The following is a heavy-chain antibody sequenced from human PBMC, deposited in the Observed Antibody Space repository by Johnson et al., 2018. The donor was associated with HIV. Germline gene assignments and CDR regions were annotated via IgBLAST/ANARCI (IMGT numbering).Heavy chain of an antibody. CDR3: ARDRGYWDAFDI. V-gene: IGHV3-11*04. J-gene: IGHJ3*02. Sequence: MKWIRQTPGKGLEWVSYISSSGTTVYYADSVKGRFSISRDNAKHSLYLQMNSLRAEDTAVYYRARDRGYWDAFDIWGQGTMVTVSS. D-gene: IGHD3-22*01. CDR2: ISSSGTTV.